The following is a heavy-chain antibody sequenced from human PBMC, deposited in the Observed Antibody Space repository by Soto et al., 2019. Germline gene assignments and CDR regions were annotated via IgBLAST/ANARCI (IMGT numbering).Heavy chain of an antibody. CDR2: ISGSGGST. CDR3: AKDSTKRITIFGVVIHNWFDP. Sequence: GGSLRLSCAASGFTFGSYAVSWVRQAPGKGLEWVSAISGSGGSTYYADSVKGRFTISRDNSKNTLYLQMNSLRAEDTAVYYCAKDSTKRITIFGVVIHNWFDPWGQGTLVTVSS. J-gene: IGHJ5*02. CDR1: GFTFGSYA. D-gene: IGHD3-3*01. V-gene: IGHV3-23*01.